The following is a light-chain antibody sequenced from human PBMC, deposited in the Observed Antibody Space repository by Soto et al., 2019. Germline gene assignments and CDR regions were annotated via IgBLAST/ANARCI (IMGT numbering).Light chain of an antibody. CDR3: QQYGSSPIT. CDR2: VAS. Sequence: EIVLTQSPGTLSLSPGERATLSCGASQSVSSNYLAWYQQKPGQAPRVLIYVASSRATGIPDRFSGSGSGKDFTLTISRLEPEDFAVYYCQQYGSSPITFGQGTRLEIK. CDR1: QSVSSNY. J-gene: IGKJ5*01. V-gene: IGKV3-20*01.